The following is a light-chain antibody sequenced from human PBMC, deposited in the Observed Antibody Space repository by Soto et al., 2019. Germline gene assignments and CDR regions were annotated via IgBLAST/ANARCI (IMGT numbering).Light chain of an antibody. CDR3: SSYTSSSTF. V-gene: IGLV2-14*01. J-gene: IGLJ1*01. Sequence: QSALTQPASVSGSLGQSITISCTGTSSDVGGYNYFSWYQQHPGKAPKLMIYDVSNRPSGVSNRFSGSKSGNTASLTISGLQAEDEADYYCSSYTSSSTFFGTGTKVTVL. CDR2: DVS. CDR1: SSDVGGYNY.